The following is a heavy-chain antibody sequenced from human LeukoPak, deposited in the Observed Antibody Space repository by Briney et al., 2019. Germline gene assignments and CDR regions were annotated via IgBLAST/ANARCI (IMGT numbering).Heavy chain of an antibody. J-gene: IGHJ4*02. V-gene: IGHV4-30-4*01. Sequence: SETLSLTCTVSGDSISSGAYYWNWIRQPPGKGLEWIGYIYDSGRTYYNPSLRSRVTISLDTSKNHFSLKLSSVTAADTAVYYCARDHLYGSGSYFNALAIWGQGTLVTVSS. CDR1: GDSISSGAYY. CDR2: IYDSGRT. D-gene: IGHD3-10*01. CDR3: ARDHLYGSGSYFNALAI.